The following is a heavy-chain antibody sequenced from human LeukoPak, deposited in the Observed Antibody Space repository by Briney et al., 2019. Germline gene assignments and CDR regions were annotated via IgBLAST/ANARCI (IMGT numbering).Heavy chain of an antibody. V-gene: IGHV3-48*04. Sequence: AGGSLRLSCAASGFTFSSYSMNWVRQAPGKGLEWVSYISSSSSTIYYADSVKGRFTISRDNAKNSLYLQMNSLRAEDTAVYYCARDSMVRGSPTLFDYWGQGTLVTVSS. CDR3: ARDSMVRGSPTLFDY. D-gene: IGHD3-10*01. CDR1: GFTFSSYS. J-gene: IGHJ4*02. CDR2: ISSSSSTI.